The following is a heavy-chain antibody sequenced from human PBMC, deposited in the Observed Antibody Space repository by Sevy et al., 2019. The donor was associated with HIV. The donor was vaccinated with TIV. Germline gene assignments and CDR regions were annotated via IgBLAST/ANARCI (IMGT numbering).Heavy chain of an antibody. CDR2: ISSSSSYI. CDR1: GFTFSSYS. V-gene: IGHV3-21*01. D-gene: IGHD3-22*01. J-gene: IGHJ3*02. Sequence: GGSLRLSCAASGFTFSSYSMNWVRQAPGKGLEWVSSISSSSSYIYYADSVNGRFTISRDNAKNSLYLQMNSLRAEDTAVYYSARGPYYYDSSGYYSYDAFDIWGQGTMVTVSS. CDR3: ARGPYYYDSSGYYSYDAFDI.